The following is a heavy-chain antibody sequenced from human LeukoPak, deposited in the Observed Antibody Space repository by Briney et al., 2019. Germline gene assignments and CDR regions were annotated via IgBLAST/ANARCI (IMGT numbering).Heavy chain of an antibody. Sequence: GGSLRLSCAASGFTFSSYAMSWVRQAPGKGLEWVSAISGSGGSTYCADSVKGRFTTSRDNSKNTLYLQMNSLRAEDTAVYYCVKEPSSSSWPYYYYGMDVWGKGTTVTVSS. V-gene: IGHV3-23*01. D-gene: IGHD6-13*01. CDR1: GFTFSSYA. J-gene: IGHJ6*04. CDR2: ISGSGGST. CDR3: VKEPSSSSWPYYYYGMDV.